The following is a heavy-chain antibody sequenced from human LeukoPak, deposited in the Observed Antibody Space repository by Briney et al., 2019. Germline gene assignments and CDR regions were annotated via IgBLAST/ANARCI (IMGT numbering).Heavy chain of an antibody. Sequence: GGSLRLSCSASGFTFITHAIHWVRQAPGKGLEYVSAISNNGDRTYYADPVKGRFTISRDNSKNTLYLQMSSLRAEDTAVYYCVKGACSTTSCHLDYWGQGTLVSVSS. CDR2: ISNNGDRT. D-gene: IGHD2-2*01. CDR3: VKGACSTTSCHLDY. V-gene: IGHV3-64D*06. J-gene: IGHJ4*02. CDR1: GFTFITHA.